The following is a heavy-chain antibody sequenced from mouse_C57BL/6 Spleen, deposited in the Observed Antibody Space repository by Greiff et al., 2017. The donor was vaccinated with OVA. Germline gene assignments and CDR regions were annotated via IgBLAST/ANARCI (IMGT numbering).Heavy chain of an antibody. J-gene: IGHJ4*01. CDR1: GYTFTSYG. CDR2: IYPRSGNT. CDR3: ARHGSSPPYAMDY. D-gene: IGHD1-1*01. Sequence: QVQLKESGAELARPGASVKLSCKASGYTFTSYGISWVKQRTGQGLEWIGEIYPRSGNTYYNEKFKGKATLTADKSSSTAYMELRSLTSEDSAVYVCARHGSSPPYAMDYWGQGTSVTVSS. V-gene: IGHV1-81*01.